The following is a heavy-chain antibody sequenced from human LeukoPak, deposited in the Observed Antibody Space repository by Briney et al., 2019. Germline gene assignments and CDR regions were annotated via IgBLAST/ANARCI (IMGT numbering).Heavy chain of an antibody. CDR1: GGSISSYY. V-gene: IGHV4-59*01. CDR2: IYYRGST. D-gene: IGHD1-26*01. J-gene: IGHJ3*02. Sequence: MTSETLSLAFTVSGGSISSYYVSWIRQPPGKGLEWIGHIYYRGSTNYNPSLKSRVTISVDTSKNQFSLRLRSVTAADTDVSYCARDRGGSYALPFDIWGQGTLVTVSS. CDR3: ARDRGGSYALPFDI.